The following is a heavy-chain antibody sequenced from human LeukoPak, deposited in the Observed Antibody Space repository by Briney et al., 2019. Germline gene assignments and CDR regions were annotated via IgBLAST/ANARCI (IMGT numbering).Heavy chain of an antibody. CDR3: VRGPFTILGVVKLKKEFDY. Sequence: ASVKVSCKASGYTFTNYGISWVRQAPGQGLEWMGWISGYNGNTNYAQKFQGRVTMTTEKFTSTAYMELRSLRSDDTAVYYCVRGPFTILGVVKLKKEFDYWGQGTLVTVSS. D-gene: IGHD3-3*01. J-gene: IGHJ4*02. V-gene: IGHV1-18*01. CDR2: ISGYNGNT. CDR1: GYTFTNYG.